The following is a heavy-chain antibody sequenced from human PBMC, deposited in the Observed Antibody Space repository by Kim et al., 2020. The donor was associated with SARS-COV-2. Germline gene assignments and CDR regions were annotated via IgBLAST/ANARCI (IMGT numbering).Heavy chain of an antibody. J-gene: IGHJ3*02. V-gene: IGHV4-59*08. Sequence: SETLSLTCTVSGGSISSYYWSWIRQPPGKGLEWIGYFYYTGSTNSNPSLKSRVTISLDTSKSQFSLRLISVTAADTAVYYCARHLAGGYSYGPRDAFHIWGQGTMVTVSS. CDR2: FYYTGST. D-gene: IGHD5-18*01. CDR1: GGSISSYY. CDR3: ARHLAGGYSYGPRDAFHI.